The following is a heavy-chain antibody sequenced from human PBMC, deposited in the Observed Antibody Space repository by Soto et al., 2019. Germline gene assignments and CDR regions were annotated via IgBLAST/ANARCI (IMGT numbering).Heavy chain of an antibody. CDR2: ISYAGRT. CDR1: GDSVTSGSYY. D-gene: IGHD7-27*01. Sequence: PSETLTLTCIVSGDSVTSGSYYWTWLRQPPGKGMEWIGYISYAGRTKYTPSLQSRVTISVDTSKNDFSLNLSSVTAADTAVYFCAREWGLLPYYVMNVWGHGTAVTVSS. V-gene: IGHV4-61*03. CDR3: AREWGLLPYYVMNV. J-gene: IGHJ6*02.